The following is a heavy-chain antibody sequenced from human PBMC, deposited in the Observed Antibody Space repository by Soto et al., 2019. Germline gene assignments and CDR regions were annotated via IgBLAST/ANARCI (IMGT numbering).Heavy chain of an antibody. Sequence: SVKVSCKASGGTFSSYAISWVRQAPGQGLEWMGGIIPIFGTANYAQKFQGRVTMTTDTSTSTAYMELRSLRSDDTAVYYCARDWFGVDYWGQGTLVTVSS. CDR2: IIPIFGTA. V-gene: IGHV1-69*05. CDR3: ARDWFGVDY. D-gene: IGHD3-16*01. CDR1: GGTFSSYA. J-gene: IGHJ4*02.